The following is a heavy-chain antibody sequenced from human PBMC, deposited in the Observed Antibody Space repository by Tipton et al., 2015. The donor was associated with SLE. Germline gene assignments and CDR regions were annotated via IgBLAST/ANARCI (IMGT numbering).Heavy chain of an antibody. D-gene: IGHD3-3*01. Sequence: TLSLTCTVSGGSISSGGYYWSWIRQHPGKGLEWIGYIYYSGSTNYNPSLKSRVTISVDTSKNQFSLKLSSVTAADTAVYYCAKSITIFGVAESAFDIWGQGTMVTVSS. CDR2: IYYSGST. CDR1: GGSISSGGYY. V-gene: IGHV4-61*08. CDR3: AKSITIFGVAESAFDI. J-gene: IGHJ3*02.